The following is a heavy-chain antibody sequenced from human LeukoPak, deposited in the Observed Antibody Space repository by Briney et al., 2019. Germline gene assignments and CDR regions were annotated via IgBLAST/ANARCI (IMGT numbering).Heavy chain of an antibody. CDR2: INSDGSST. J-gene: IGHJ4*02. V-gene: IGHV3-74*03. CDR3: ARGSPKVWLQPRLFDY. CDR1: GFTFSSYW. D-gene: IGHD5-24*01. Sequence: GGSLRLSCAASGFTFSSYWMHWVRQAPGKGLVWVSRINSDGSSTTYADSVKGRFTISRDNAKNTLYLQMNSLRAEDTAVYYCARGSPKVWLQPRLFDYWGQGTLVTVSS.